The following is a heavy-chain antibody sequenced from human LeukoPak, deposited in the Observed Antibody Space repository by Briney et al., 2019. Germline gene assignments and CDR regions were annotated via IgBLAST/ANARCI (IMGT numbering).Heavy chain of an antibody. CDR2: IYYSGST. CDR3: AREYADILTGYYEYAFDI. CDR1: GGSISSNSYY. D-gene: IGHD3-9*01. V-gene: IGHV4-39*07. J-gene: IGHJ3*02. Sequence: SETLSLTCTVSGGSISSNSYYWGWTRQPPGKGLEWIGSIYYSGSTYYNPSLKSRVTISVGTSKNQFSLKLSSVTAADTAVYYCAREYADILTGYYEYAFDIWGQGTMVTVSS.